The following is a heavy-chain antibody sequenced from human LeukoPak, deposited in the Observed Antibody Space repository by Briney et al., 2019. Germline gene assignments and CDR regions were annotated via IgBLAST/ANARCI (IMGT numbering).Heavy chain of an antibody. V-gene: IGHV4-59*01. CDR1: GVSISSYY. Sequence: PSETLSLTCTVSGVSISSYYWSWIRQPPGKGLEWIGYIYYSGSTNYNPSLKSRVTISVDTSKNQFSLKLSSVTAADTAVYYCARDGYDISTGGWFDPWGQGTLVTVSS. CDR2: IYYSGST. J-gene: IGHJ5*02. CDR3: ARDGYDISTGGWFDP. D-gene: IGHD3-9*01.